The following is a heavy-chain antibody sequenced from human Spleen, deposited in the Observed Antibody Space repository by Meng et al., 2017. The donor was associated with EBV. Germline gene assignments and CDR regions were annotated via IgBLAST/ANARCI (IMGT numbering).Heavy chain of an antibody. CDR2: ISGHYGNT. Sequence: QGQLVQAGAEGKKPGAPVKARGKASGYTFTPECPSGGRTAPGQGLEWMGWISGHYGNTNYAQKLRGRVTMTTDTSTSTAYMELRSLRSDDTAVYYCARDGGAGGAKGYWGQGTLVTVSS. J-gene: IGHJ4*02. CDR1: GYTFTPEC. V-gene: IGHV1-18*01. D-gene: IGHD3-16*01. CDR3: ARDGGAGGAKGY.